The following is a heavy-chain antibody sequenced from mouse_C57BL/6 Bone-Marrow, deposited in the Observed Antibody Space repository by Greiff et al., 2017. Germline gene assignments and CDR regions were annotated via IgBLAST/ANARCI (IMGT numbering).Heavy chain of an antibody. V-gene: IGHV14-3*01. Sequence: VQLKESVAELVRPGASVKLSCTASGFNIKNTYMHWVKQRPEQGLEWIGRIDPANGNTTYAPKFQGKATITADTSSNTAYLQLSSLTSEDTAIYYCARLYYGRNYAMDYWGQGTSVTVSS. D-gene: IGHD1-1*01. CDR3: ARLYYGRNYAMDY. CDR2: IDPANGNT. J-gene: IGHJ4*01. CDR1: GFNIKNTY.